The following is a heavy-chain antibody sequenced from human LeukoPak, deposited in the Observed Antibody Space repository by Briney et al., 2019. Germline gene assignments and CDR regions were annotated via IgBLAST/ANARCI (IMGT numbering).Heavy chain of an antibody. CDR1: GGSFSGYY. V-gene: IGHV4-34*01. CDR2: ISHSGST. J-gene: IGHJ4*02. Sequence: SETLSLTCAVYGGSFSGYYWSWIRQPPGKGLEWIGKISHSGSTNYNPSLKSRVTISVDTSKNQFSLKLSSVTAADTAVYYCARRAPGRNYFDYWGQGTLVTVSS. CDR3: ARRAPGRNYFDY.